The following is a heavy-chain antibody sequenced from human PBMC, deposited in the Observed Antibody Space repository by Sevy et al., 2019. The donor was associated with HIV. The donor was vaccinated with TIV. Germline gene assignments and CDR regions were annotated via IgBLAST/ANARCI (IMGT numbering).Heavy chain of an antibody. CDR3: ARDLPHLLPWELSRGSDY. CDR2: ISYDGRNTK. CDR1: GFSFSDHR. Sequence: GGSLRLSCVGSGFSFSDHRMHWVRQAPGKGLEWMAVISYDGRNTKYKADSVKGRFTISRDNSKNTLYLQMNSLRAEDTAVYYCARDLPHLLPWELSRGSDYWGQGTLVTVSS. J-gene: IGHJ4*02. V-gene: IGHV3-30*03. D-gene: IGHD1-26*01.